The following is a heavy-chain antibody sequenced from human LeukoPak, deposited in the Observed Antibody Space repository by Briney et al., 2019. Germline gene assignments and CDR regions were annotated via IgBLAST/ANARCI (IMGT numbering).Heavy chain of an antibody. Sequence: ASVKVSCKASGYTFTGYYMHWVRQAPGQGLEWMGWINPNSGGTNYAQKFQGRVTMTRDTSISTAYMELSRLRSDDTAVYYCARDTLYSNYGGWLDPWGQGTLVTVSS. CDR2: INPNSGGT. D-gene: IGHD4-11*01. V-gene: IGHV1-2*02. J-gene: IGHJ5*02. CDR3: ARDTLYSNYGGWLDP. CDR1: GYTFTGYY.